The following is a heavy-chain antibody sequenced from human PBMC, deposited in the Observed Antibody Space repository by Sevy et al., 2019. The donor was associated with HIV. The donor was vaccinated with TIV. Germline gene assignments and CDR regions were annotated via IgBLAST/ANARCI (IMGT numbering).Heavy chain of an antibody. CDR3: ATGREYYDENSGYFDY. Sequence: ASVKVSCKISGYRLSELSMHWVRQAPGKGLEWMGRFDPEDGEIIYAQKFQGRVTVTEDTSTDTAYMELSRLRSEDTAVYYCATGREYYDENSGYFDYWGPGTLVTVS. CDR1: GYRLSELS. J-gene: IGHJ4*02. CDR2: FDPEDGEI. V-gene: IGHV1-24*01. D-gene: IGHD3-22*01.